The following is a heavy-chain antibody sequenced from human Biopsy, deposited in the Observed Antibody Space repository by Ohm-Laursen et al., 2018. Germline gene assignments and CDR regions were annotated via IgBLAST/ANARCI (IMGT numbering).Heavy chain of an antibody. J-gene: IGHJ5*01. CDR2: IIPIFGTA. V-gene: IGHV1-69*13. CDR3: AKGGHKAWLDS. D-gene: IGHD1-26*01. CDR1: GYTFTTYA. Sequence: SVKVSCNASGYTFTTYAITWVRQAPGQGPEWLGGIIPIFGTANYAQKFQGRVTITADESTNTAYMELISLRSDDTAVYYCAKGGHKAWLDSWGQGALVTVSS.